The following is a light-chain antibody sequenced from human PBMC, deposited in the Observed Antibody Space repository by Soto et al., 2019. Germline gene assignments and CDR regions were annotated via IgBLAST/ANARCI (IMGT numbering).Light chain of an antibody. CDR1: QSVSSDY. Sequence: EIVLTQSPGTLSLSPGERATLYCRASQSVSSDYLAWYQQKPGQAPRLLLYGASTRATGIPDRFSGSGSGAYFTLTISSLEPEDFAMYSCQQYGSSPYTFGQGTRLE. CDR3: QQYGSSPYT. CDR2: GAS. J-gene: IGKJ2*01. V-gene: IGKV3-20*01.